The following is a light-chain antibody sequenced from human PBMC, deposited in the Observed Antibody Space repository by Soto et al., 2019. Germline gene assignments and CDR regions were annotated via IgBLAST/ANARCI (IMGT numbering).Light chain of an antibody. J-gene: IGLJ1*01. CDR3: QSYDSSLSGSRV. Sequence: QSVLTQPPSVSGAPGQRVTISCTGSGSNIGAGYAVHWYQQLPGTAPKLLIYGNSNRPSGVPDRFSGSKSGTSASLAITGLQAEDEADYYCQSYDSSLSGSRVFGTGTKLTVL. V-gene: IGLV1-40*01. CDR2: GNS. CDR1: GSNIGAGYA.